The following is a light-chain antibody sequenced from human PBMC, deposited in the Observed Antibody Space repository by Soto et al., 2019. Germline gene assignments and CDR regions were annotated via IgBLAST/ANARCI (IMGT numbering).Light chain of an antibody. CDR1: SGHSSYA. CDR3: QTWGTGTVV. V-gene: IGLV4-69*01. Sequence: QPVLTQSPSASASLGASVKLTCTLSSGHSSYAIAWHQQQPEKGPRYLMKLNSDGSHSKGDGIPDRFSGSSSGAERYLTISSLQSEAEADYYCQTWGTGTVVFGGGPKLTVL. J-gene: IGLJ2*01. CDR2: LNSDGSH.